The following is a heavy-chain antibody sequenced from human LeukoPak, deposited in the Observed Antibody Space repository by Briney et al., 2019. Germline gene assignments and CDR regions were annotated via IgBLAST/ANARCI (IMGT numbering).Heavy chain of an antibody. V-gene: IGHV1-2*02. D-gene: IGHD3-10*01. CDR3: ARVRGRYYLFDY. J-gene: IGHJ4*02. Sequence: ASVKVSCKASGYTFTGYYMHWVRQAPGQGLEWMGWINPNSGGTNYAQKFQGRVTMTRDTSISTAYTELSRLRSDDTAVYYCARVRGRYYLFDYWGQGTLVTVSS. CDR2: INPNSGGT. CDR1: GYTFTGYY.